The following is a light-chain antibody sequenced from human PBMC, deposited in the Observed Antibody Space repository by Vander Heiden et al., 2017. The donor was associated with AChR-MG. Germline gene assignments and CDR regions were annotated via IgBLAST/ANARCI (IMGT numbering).Light chain of an antibody. CDR3: QQYNNWPRT. Sequence: ETVMTQSPATLSVSPGERATLSCRASQSIANNLAWYHQKPGQVPRLLIYGASTRATGTPARFSGSGSGTEFTLTISSLQSEDFAVYYCQQYNNWPRTFGQGTKVDIK. CDR2: GAS. V-gene: IGKV3-15*01. J-gene: IGKJ1*01. CDR1: QSIANN.